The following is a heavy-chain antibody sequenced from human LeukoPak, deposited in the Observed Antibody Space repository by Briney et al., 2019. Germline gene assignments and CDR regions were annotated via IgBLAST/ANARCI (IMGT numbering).Heavy chain of an antibody. D-gene: IGHD5-18*01. V-gene: IGHV3-30-3*01. J-gene: IGHJ5*02. CDR3: ARDAYESDTAMVIGNWFDP. CDR2: ISYDGSNK. Sequence: PGGSLRLSCAASGFTFSSYAMHWVRQAPGKGLEWVAVISYDGSNKYYADSVKGRFTISRDNSKNTLYLQMNSLRAEDTAVYYCARDAYESDTAMVIGNWFDPWGQGTLVTVSS. CDR1: GFTFSSYA.